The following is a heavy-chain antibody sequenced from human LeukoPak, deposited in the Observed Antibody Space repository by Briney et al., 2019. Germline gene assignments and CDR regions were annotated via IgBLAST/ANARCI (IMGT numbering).Heavy chain of an antibody. J-gene: IGHJ4*02. CDR3: AKDDGGGSSWYLDYFDY. Sequence: GGSLRLSCAASGFTFSSYAMSWVRQAPGKGLEWVSAISGSGGSTYYADSVKGRFTISRDNSKNTLYLQMNSLRAEDTAVYYCAKDDGGGSSWYLDYFDYWGQGTLVTVSS. CDR2: ISGSGGST. V-gene: IGHV3-23*01. D-gene: IGHD6-13*01. CDR1: GFTFSSYA.